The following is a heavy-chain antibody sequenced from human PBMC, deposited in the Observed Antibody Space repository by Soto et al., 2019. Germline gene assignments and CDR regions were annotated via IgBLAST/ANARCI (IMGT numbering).Heavy chain of an antibody. CDR1: GGSSSSGGYS. V-gene: IGHV4-30-2*01. CDR3: ARVPDY. J-gene: IGHJ4*02. Sequence: QLQLQESGSGLVKPSQTLSLTCAVSGGSSSSGGYSWSWMRQPPGKGLEWIGYSYHSGSTYYNPALKSRVTISVDRSKNQFSLKLSSVTAADTAVYYCARVPDYWGQGTLVTVSS. CDR2: SYHSGST.